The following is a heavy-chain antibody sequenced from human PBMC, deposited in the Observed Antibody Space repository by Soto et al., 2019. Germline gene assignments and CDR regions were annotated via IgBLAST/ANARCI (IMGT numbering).Heavy chain of an antibody. D-gene: IGHD3-22*01. J-gene: IGHJ4*02. Sequence: EVQLVESGGGLVQPGGSLRLSCAASGFTFSSSSMNWVRQAPGKGLEWVSFIDTLSSTMYYADSVRGRFTISRDNAKKSLYLQMNSLRAGDTAIYYCTGGGVSSGPGYWGQGTRVTCSS. CDR2: IDTLSSTM. CDR1: GFTFSSSS. CDR3: TGGGVSSGPGY. V-gene: IGHV3-48*01.